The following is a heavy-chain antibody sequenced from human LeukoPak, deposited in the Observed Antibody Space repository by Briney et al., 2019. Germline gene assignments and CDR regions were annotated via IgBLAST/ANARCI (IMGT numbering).Heavy chain of an antibody. CDR3: ARDLAAANYSGGHCSGDY. J-gene: IGHJ4*02. CDR1: GLTFRNYE. D-gene: IGHD2-21*02. V-gene: IGHV3-48*03. Sequence: GGSLRLSCEGSGLTFRNYEMNWVRQAPGKGLEWISYISSSGSSIYYGDSVKGRFTISRDNAKDSLYLQMSNLRAEDTAVYYCARDLAAANYSGGHCSGDYWGQGTLVTVSS. CDR2: ISSSGSSI.